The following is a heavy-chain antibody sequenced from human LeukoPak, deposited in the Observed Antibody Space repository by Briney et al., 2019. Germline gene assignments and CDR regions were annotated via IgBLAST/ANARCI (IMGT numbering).Heavy chain of an antibody. CDR2: IRGSGGNT. J-gene: IGHJ4*02. V-gene: IGHV3-23*01. D-gene: IGHD3-10*01. CDR1: GLTFSSYA. CDR3: AKPTPNCYDPHYYGSGSYYYFDC. Sequence: GGSLRLSCAPSGLTFSSYAMSWVRQAPGKGLEWVSAIRGSGGNTYYADSVKGRFTISRDNSKNTLYLQMNSLRVDDTAVYYCAKPTPNCYDPHYYGSGSYYYFDCWGQGTLVTVSS.